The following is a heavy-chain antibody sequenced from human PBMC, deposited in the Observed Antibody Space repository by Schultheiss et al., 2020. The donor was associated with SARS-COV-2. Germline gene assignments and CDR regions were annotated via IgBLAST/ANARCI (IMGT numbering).Heavy chain of an antibody. Sequence: SQTLSLTCTVSGGSISSSSYFWGWVRQPPGKGLEWIGSIYHSGSTYYNPSLKSRVTISVDTSKNQFSLKLSSVTAADTAVYYCARVGDYYDSSGNWYFDLWGRGTLVTVAS. CDR1: GGSISSSSYF. CDR3: ARVGDYYDSSGNWYFDL. V-gene: IGHV4-39*07. CDR2: IYHSGST. D-gene: IGHD3-22*01. J-gene: IGHJ2*01.